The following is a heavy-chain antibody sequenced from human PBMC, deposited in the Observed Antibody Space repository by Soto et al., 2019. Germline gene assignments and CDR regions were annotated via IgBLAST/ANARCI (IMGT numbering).Heavy chain of an antibody. Sequence: GGSLRLSCAASGFTFSNAWMNWVRQAPGKGLEWVSAISGSGGSTYYADSVKGRFTISRDNSKNTLYLQMNSLRAEDTAVYYCAKDGGSSAEFDYWGQGTLVTVSS. CDR2: ISGSGGST. D-gene: IGHD6-6*01. V-gene: IGHV3-23*01. CDR3: AKDGGSSAEFDY. J-gene: IGHJ4*02. CDR1: GFTFSNAW.